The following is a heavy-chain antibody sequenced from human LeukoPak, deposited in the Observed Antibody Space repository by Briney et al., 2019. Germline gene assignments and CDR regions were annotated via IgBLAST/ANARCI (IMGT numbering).Heavy chain of an antibody. V-gene: IGHV4-39*01. D-gene: IGHD3-22*01. Sequence: SETLSLTCTVSGGSLSSSSYYWGWIRQPPGKGLEWIGCIYYRESTYYNPSLKRRVTISVDTSKKQFSLMLISVTAADTAVNYCERIDYYDSSCYHDYWGQGTRVIVSS. CDR3: ERIDYYDSSCYHDY. J-gene: IGHJ4*02. CDR2: IYYREST. CDR1: GGSLSSSSYY.